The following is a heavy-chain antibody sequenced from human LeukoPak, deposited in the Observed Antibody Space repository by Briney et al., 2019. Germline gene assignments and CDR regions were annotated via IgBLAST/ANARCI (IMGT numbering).Heavy chain of an antibody. J-gene: IGHJ4*02. CDR3: ARFPVVMLRGVQLTKFYFDY. CDR1: GGSFSGYY. D-gene: IGHD3-10*01. Sequence: PSETLSLTCAVYGGSFSGYYWSWIRQPPGKGLEWIGEINHSGSTNYNPSLKSRVTISVDTSKNQFSLKLSSVTAADTAVYYCARFPVVMLRGVQLTKFYFDYWGQGALVTVSS. CDR2: INHSGST. V-gene: IGHV4-34*01.